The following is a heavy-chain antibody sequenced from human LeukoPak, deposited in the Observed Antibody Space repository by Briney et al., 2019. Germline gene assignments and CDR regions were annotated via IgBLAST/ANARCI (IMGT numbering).Heavy chain of an antibody. V-gene: IGHV5-51*01. CDR2: IFPRDSVT. J-gene: IGHJ6*02. CDR3: ARHGIYRCSSTGCYTSYYYYGMDV. CDR1: GYSFMDYC. D-gene: IGHD2-2*02. Sequence: GESLKISCKGSGYSFMDYCIGWVRQMPGKGPEWMGIIFPRDSVTKYNPSFQGQVTISVDKSINTAYVQWSSLKASDTAMYYCARHGIYRCSSTGCYTSYYYYGMDVWGQGTTVTVSS.